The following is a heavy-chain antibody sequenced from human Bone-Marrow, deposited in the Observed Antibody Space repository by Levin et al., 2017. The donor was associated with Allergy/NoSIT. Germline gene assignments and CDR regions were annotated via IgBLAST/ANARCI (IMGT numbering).Heavy chain of an antibody. CDR2: VFHTGST. CDR1: GGSISSSNW. J-gene: IGHJ1*01. D-gene: IGHD6-13*01. Sequence: SQTLSLTCAVSGGSISSSNWWSWVRQPPGKGLEWIGEVFHTGSTKYNPTLKSRVTISVDKSKNQFSLKLTSVTAADTAVYYCERLPAIAPADEYFQDWGQGTLVIVSS. V-gene: IGHV4-4*02. CDR3: ERLPAIAPADEYFQD.